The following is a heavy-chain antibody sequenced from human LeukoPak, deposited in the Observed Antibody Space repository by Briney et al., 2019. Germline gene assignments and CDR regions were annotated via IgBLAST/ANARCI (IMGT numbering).Heavy chain of an antibody. CDR1: GGSFSGYY. D-gene: IGHD3-22*01. V-gene: IGHV4-34*01. Sequence: PSETLSLTCAVYGGSFSGYYWSWIRQPPGKGREWIGEINHSGSTNYNPSLKSRVTISVDTSKNQFSLKLSSVTAADTAVYYCARVGRTYYYDSSRSYWGQGTLVTVSS. CDR2: INHSGST. J-gene: IGHJ4*02. CDR3: ARVGRTYYYDSSRSY.